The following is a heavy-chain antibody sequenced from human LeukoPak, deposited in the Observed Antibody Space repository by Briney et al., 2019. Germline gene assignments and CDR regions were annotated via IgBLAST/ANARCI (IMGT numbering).Heavy chain of an antibody. CDR1: GFTFSSYA. D-gene: IGHD3-10*01. CDR2: ISGSGGST. CDR3: AKVVRYYGSGSYYKILYYFDY. J-gene: IGHJ4*02. V-gene: IGHV3-23*01. Sequence: LSGGSLRLSCAASGFTFSSYAMSWVRQAPGKGLEWVSAISGSGGSTYYADSVKGRFTISRDNSKNTLYLQMNSLRAEDTAVYYCAKVVRYYGSGSYYKILYYFDYWGQGTLVTVSS.